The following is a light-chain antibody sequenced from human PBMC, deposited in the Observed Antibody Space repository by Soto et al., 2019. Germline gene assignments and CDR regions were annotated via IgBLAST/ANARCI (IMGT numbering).Light chain of an antibody. CDR3: QQYGSSPYT. CDR2: GAS. CDR1: QSISSK. V-gene: IGKV3-15*01. Sequence: EIVMTQSPATLSVSPGERATLSCGASQSISSKLAWYQQKPGQAPRLLIYGASTRTTGIPARFSGSGSGTEFTLTISSLQSEDFAVYYCQQYGSSPYTFGLGTKLEIK. J-gene: IGKJ2*01.